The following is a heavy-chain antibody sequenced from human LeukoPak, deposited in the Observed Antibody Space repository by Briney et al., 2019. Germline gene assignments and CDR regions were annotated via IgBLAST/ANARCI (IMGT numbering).Heavy chain of an antibody. CDR2: ISGSGGST. J-gene: IGHJ4*02. D-gene: IGHD4-17*01. CDR3: AKDSIRGDYGDYVGVFFDY. Sequence: GGSLRLSCAASGFTYSSYAMSWVRQAPGKGREWVSAISGSGGSTYYADSVKGRFTISRDNSKNTLYLQMNSLRAEDTAVYYCAKDSIRGDYGDYVGVFFDYWGQGTLVTVSS. CDR1: GFTYSSYA. V-gene: IGHV3-23*01.